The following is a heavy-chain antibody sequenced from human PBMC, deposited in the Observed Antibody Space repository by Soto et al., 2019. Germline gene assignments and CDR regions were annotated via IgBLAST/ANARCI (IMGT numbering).Heavy chain of an antibody. D-gene: IGHD5-12*01. CDR2: IIPILGIA. J-gene: IGHJ5*02. CDR1: GGTFSSYT. CDR3: AREGRYSGYVHFPLYNWFDP. Sequence: GASVKVSCKASGGTFSSYTISWVRQAPGQGLEWMGRIIPILGIANYAQKFQGRVTITADKSTSTAYMELSSLRSEDTAVYYCAREGRYSGYVHFPLYNWFDPWGQGTLVTVSS. V-gene: IGHV1-69*04.